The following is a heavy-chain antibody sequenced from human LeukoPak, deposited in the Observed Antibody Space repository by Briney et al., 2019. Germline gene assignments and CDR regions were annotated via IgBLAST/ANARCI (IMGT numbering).Heavy chain of an antibody. CDR3: ATDAPPSKAGTTGISDY. CDR2: IRSKTDGGTI. D-gene: IGHD1-7*01. J-gene: IGHJ4*02. CDR1: GFIFANAW. V-gene: IGHV3-15*01. Sequence: GGSLRLSYVASGFIFANAWMNWVRQSPGKGLEWVGRIRSKTDGGTIDYAAPLEGRFVLSRDDSQNTLFLQMNNLDIDDTAVYYCATDAPPSKAGTTGISDYWGQGTLVTVSS.